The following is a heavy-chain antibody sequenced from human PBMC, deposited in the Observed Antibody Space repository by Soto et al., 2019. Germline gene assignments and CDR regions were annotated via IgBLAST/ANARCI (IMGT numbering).Heavy chain of an antibody. CDR3: AAAYTSGTYLVA. D-gene: IGHD1-26*01. CDR2: IVVGSGNT. Sequence: ASVKVSCKASGFTCTSSAMHWVRQARGQRLEWIGWIVVGSGNTNYAQKFQERVTITRDMSTSTAYMELSSLRSEDTAVYYCAAAYTSGTYLVAWGQGTLVTVS. CDR1: GFTCTSSA. J-gene: IGHJ5*02. V-gene: IGHV1-58*02.